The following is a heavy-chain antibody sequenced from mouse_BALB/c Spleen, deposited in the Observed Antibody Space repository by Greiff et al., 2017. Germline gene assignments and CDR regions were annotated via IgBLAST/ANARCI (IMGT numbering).Heavy chain of an antibody. CDR3: ASSSYAMDY. Sequence: VQLKESGAELVKPGASVKLSCTASGFNIKDTYMHWVKQRPEQGLEWIGRIDPANGNTKYDPKFQGKATITADTSSNTAYLQLSSLTSEDTAVYYCASSSYAMDYWGQGTSVTVSS. CDR1: GFNIKDTY. V-gene: IGHV14-3*02. J-gene: IGHJ4*01. D-gene: IGHD1-3*01. CDR2: IDPANGNT.